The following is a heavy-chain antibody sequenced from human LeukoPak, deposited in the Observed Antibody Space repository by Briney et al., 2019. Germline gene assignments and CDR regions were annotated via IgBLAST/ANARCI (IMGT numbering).Heavy chain of an antibody. D-gene: IGHD3-16*01. J-gene: IGHJ4*02. V-gene: IGHV3-23*01. CDR3: VGGGYYFDY. CDR2: ISDSGGST. CDR1: GFTFSSYA. Sequence: GGSLRLSCAASGFTFSSYAMSWLRQAPGKVLEWVSAISDSGGSTYYANSVRGRFTVSRDNAKNTLYLQMNSLRAEDTAVYYCVGGGYYFDYWGQGTLVTVSS.